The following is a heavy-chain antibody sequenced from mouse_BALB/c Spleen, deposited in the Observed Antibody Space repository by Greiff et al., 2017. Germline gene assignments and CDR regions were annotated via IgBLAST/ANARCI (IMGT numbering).Heavy chain of an antibody. J-gene: IGHJ1*01. CDR3: ARHRGGNYWYFDV. CDR2: ISSGGSYT. Sequence: EVKLVESGGDLVKPGGSLKLSCAASGFTFSSYGMSWVRQTPDKRLEWVATISSGGSYTYYPDSVKGRFTISRDNAKNTLYLQMSSLKSEDTAMYYCARHRGGNYWYFDVWGAGTTVTVSS. CDR1: GFTFSSYG. D-gene: IGHD2-1*01. V-gene: IGHV5-6*01.